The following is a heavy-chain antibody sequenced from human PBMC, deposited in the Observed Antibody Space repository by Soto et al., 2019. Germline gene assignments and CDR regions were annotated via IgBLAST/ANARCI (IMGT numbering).Heavy chain of an antibody. CDR3: ARSGDCSGPNFYAGFDY. D-gene: IGHD2-2*01. Sequence: PGGSLRLSCAAAGFSFSSYWMSWVRQATGKGLEWVANIKQGGTEKYYVDSVKGRFTISRDNAKNSLYLQMNSLRAEDTAVYYCARSGDCSGPNFYAGFDYWGQGTLVTVSS. J-gene: IGHJ4*02. CDR2: IKQGGTEK. V-gene: IGHV3-7*05. CDR1: GFSFSSYW.